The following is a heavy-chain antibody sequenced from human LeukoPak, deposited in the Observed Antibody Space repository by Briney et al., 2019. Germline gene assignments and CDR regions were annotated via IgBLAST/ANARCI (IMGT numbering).Heavy chain of an antibody. D-gene: IGHD6-19*01. CDR1: GFTFSSYG. J-gene: IGHJ3*02. CDR2: ISGSGGST. Sequence: GGSLRLSCAASGFTFSSYGMSWVRQAPGKGLEWVSAISGSGGSTYYADSVKGRFTISRDKSKNTLYLQMNSLRAEDTAVYYCARDGWYSSGWYYGFDIWGQGTMVTVSS. V-gene: IGHV3-23*01. CDR3: ARDGWYSSGWYYGFDI.